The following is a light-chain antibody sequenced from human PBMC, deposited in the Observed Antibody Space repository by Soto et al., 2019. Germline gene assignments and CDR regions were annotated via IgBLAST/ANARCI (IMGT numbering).Light chain of an antibody. CDR3: CSYAGGSTFVV. CDR2: EGT. CDR1: RSESYNL. Sequence: QSALTQPASVSGSPGQSITISCTGTRSESYNLVSWYQQQPGKAPKLLIYEGTKRPSGVSNHFSASNSGNTASLTVSGLQAEDEADYYCCSYAGGSTFVVFGGGTKLTVL. J-gene: IGLJ2*01. V-gene: IGLV2-23*03.